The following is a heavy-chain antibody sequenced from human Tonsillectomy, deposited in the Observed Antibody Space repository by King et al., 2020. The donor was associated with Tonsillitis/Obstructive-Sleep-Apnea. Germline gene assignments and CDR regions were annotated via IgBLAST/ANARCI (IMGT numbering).Heavy chain of an antibody. CDR3: ARRDTEYFDY. J-gene: IGHJ4*02. D-gene: IGHD5-18*01. Sequence: LQLQESGPGLVKPSETLSLTCTVSGGSISSSSYYWGWIRQPPGKGLEWIGSIYYSGRTYYNPPLKSRASISVDTSKNQFSLKLSSVTAADTAVYYCARRDTEYFDYWGQGTLVTVSS. CDR2: IYYSGRT. CDR1: GGSISSSSYY. V-gene: IGHV4-39*01.